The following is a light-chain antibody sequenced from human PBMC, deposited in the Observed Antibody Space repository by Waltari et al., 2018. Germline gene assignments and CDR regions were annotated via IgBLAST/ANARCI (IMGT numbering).Light chain of an antibody. J-gene: IGKJ2*01. Sequence: EIVMTQSPATLSVSPGDRATLPCRASQSVTWKVGWSQQKPGQAPRLLIYGTSTRATGIPARFSGSGSGTEFTLTINSLQSEDFAVYHCHQYNEWPYTFAEGTKLEL. CDR3: HQYNEWPYT. V-gene: IGKV3-15*01. CDR2: GTS. CDR1: QSVTWK.